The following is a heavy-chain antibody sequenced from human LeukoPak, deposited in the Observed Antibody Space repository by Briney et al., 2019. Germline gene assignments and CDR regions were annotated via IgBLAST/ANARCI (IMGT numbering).Heavy chain of an antibody. D-gene: IGHD1-26*01. CDR3: GKDHGGSYSPGAFDI. Sequence: GGPLRLSCAASGFTFSSYAMSWVRQAPGRGLEWVSAISGSGGNTYYADSVKGRFTISRDNSKNTLYLQMNSLRAEDTAVYYCGKDHGGSYSPGAFDIWGKGTMVTVSS. CDR1: GFTFSSYA. V-gene: IGHV3-23*01. CDR2: ISGSGGNT. J-gene: IGHJ3*02.